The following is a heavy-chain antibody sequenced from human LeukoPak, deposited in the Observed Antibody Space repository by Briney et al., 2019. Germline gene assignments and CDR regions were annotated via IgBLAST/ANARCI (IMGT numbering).Heavy chain of an antibody. J-gene: IGHJ4*02. CDR3: ARTSEVSGRDY. V-gene: IGHV4-61*02. CDR2: IYTSGST. D-gene: IGHD2-15*01. Sequence: SQTLSLTCTVSGGSISSGRYYWSWIRQPAGKGLEWIGRIYTSGSTSYNPSLKSRVTISVDTSKNHFSLKLSSVTAADTAVYYCARTSEVSGRDYWGQGTLVTVSS. CDR1: GGSISSGRYY.